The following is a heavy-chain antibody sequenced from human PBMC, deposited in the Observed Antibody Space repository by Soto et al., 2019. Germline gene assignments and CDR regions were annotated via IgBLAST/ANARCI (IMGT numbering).Heavy chain of an antibody. J-gene: IGHJ6*02. CDR3: ERDRQNQSPYALDV. CDR1: GFTFSNNA. Sequence: GGSLRLSCAPSGFTFSNNAMRWVRQAPGKGREWVAQIWYDGSKKYYADSVKGRFLISRDNPKNTMYLQVNCYRDKQMAVDYCERDRQNQSPYALDVWGQGTTVTVSS. CDR2: IWYDGSKK. V-gene: IGHV3-33*01.